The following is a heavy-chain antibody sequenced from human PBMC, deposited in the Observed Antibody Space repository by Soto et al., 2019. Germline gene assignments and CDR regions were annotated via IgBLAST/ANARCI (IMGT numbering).Heavy chain of an antibody. CDR1: GYTFTSYY. CDR2: INPIFGTA. Sequence: GASVKVSCKASGYTFTSYYMHWVRQAPGQGLEWMGIINPIFGTANYAQKFQGRVTITADESTSTAYMELSSLRSEDTAVCYCARELVYYYDSSGSLPYYYYGMDVWGQGTTVTVSS. V-gene: IGHV1-69*13. CDR3: ARELVYYYDSSGSLPYYYYGMDV. J-gene: IGHJ6*02. D-gene: IGHD3-22*01.